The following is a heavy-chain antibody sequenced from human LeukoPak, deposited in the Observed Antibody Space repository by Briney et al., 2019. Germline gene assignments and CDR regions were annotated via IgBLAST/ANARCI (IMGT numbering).Heavy chain of an antibody. V-gene: IGHV1-69*05. Sequence: SVKVSCKASGGTFSSYAISWGREAPGQGLEWRGGIILIFGTANYAQKLQGRVTITTDESTSTAYMELSSLRAEDTAVYYCARDVRYYGSGSYDDYWGQGTLVTVSS. D-gene: IGHD3-10*01. J-gene: IGHJ4*02. CDR1: GGTFSSYA. CDR2: IILIFGTA. CDR3: ARDVRYYGSGSYDDY.